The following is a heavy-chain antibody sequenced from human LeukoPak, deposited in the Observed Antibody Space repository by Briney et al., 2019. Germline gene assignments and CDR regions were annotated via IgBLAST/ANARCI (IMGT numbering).Heavy chain of an antibody. V-gene: IGHV4-34*01. J-gene: IGHJ4*02. CDR2: INHSGST. D-gene: IGHD3-22*01. Sequence: PSETLSLTCAVYGGSFSGYYWSWIRQPPGKGLEWIGEINHSGSTNYNPSLKSRVTISVDTSKNQFSLKLSSVTAADTAVYYCARVRWGHYEFDYWGQGTLATVSS. CDR1: GGSFSGYY. CDR3: ARVRWGHYEFDY.